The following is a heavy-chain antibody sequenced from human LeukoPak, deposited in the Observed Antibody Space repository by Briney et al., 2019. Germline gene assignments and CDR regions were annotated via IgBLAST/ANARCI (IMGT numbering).Heavy chain of an antibody. J-gene: IGHJ4*02. CDR2: IFYSGVT. Sequence: SETLSLTCTMSGGSMINYYWGWIRQTPGKGLESLGYIFYSGVTDYNPSLKSRLTISIDTSKSQFSLNLNSVTAAGTAVYYCARLGSQLWRYFDCWGQGTLVTVSS. V-gene: IGHV4-59*01. D-gene: IGHD5-18*01. CDR1: GGSMINYY. CDR3: ARLGSQLWRYFDC.